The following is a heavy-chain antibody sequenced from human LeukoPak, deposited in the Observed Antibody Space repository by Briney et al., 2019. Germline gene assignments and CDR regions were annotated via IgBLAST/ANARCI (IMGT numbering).Heavy chain of an antibody. J-gene: IGHJ3*02. D-gene: IGHD6-6*01. Sequence: SETLSPTSTVSGGSISSGDYYWSWIRQPPGKGLEWIGYIYYSGSTYYNPSLKSRVTISVDTSKNQFSLKLSSVTAADTAVYYCARVASSSSDDAFDIWGQGTMVTVSA. CDR1: GGSISSGDYY. CDR2: IYYSGST. CDR3: ARVASSSSDDAFDI. V-gene: IGHV4-30-4*08.